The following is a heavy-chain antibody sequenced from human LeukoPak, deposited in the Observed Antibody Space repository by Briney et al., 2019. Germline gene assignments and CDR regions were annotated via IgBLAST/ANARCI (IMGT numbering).Heavy chain of an antibody. CDR3: VRGRGYYDGRGYIKNVPFDI. CDR1: GFSFSSYD. CDR2: IHMTGDT. J-gene: IGHJ3*02. D-gene: IGHD3-22*01. Sequence: EGSLRLSCIASGFSFSSYDMHWVRQATGKGLECVSGIHMTGDTYYADSVKGRFTISRENAKISLYLQMNSLRAGDTAVYYCVRGRGYYDGRGYIKNVPFDIWGQGTTVTVSS. V-gene: IGHV3-13*01.